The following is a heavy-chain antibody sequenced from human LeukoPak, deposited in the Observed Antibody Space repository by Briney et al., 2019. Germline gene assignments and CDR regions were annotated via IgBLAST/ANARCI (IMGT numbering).Heavy chain of an antibody. D-gene: IGHD3-16*01. CDR2: INPSGGST. CDR1: GYTFTIYY. Sequence: SVNLSCTASGYTFTIYYMHWVRQAPGQGLEWMGIINPSGGSTSYAQKFQGRVTMTRDMSTSTVYMDLSSLRSEDTAVYYCARGPQVYDIRDSTAAKIDYWGQGTLVTVSS. J-gene: IGHJ4*02. CDR3: ARGPQVYDIRDSTAAKIDY. V-gene: IGHV1-46*01.